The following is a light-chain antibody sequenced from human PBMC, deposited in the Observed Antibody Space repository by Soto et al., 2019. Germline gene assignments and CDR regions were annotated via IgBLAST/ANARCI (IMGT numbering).Light chain of an antibody. V-gene: IGKV1-5*03. Sequence: DIQMTQSPSTLSASVGDRVTITCRASQSISSWLAWYQQKPGKAPKLLIYKASSLESGVPSRCSGSGSGTEFTLTISSLQPDDVATYYCQQYNSYSGTFGHGTKVEIK. CDR2: KAS. CDR1: QSISSW. CDR3: QQYNSYSGT. J-gene: IGKJ1*01.